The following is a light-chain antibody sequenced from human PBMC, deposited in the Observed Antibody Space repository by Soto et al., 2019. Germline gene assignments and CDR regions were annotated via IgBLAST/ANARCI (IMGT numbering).Light chain of an antibody. V-gene: IGKV1-39*01. Sequence: DNNMYMSSSSLSACIGDRVTITCRTSLSITTYLNWYQQKPGKAPKLLIYAASSLQSGVPSRFSGSGSGTDFTLTISSLQPEDFAPYYCQLCYIIPRRFGQGTNV. CDR1: LSITTY. CDR2: AAS. CDR3: QLCYIIPRR. J-gene: IGKJ1*01.